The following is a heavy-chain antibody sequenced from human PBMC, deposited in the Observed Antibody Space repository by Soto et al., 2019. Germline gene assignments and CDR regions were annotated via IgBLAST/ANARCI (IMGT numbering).Heavy chain of an antibody. CDR3: AYSSTPFDY. V-gene: IGHV3-23*01. CDR1: GFTFSSYA. D-gene: IGHD6-13*01. J-gene: IGHJ4*02. CDR2: ISGSGGST. Sequence: EVQLLESGGGLIQPGGSLRLSCAASGFTFSSYAMSWGRQAPGKGLEWVSAISGSGGSTYYADSVKGRFTISRDNSKNTLYLQMNSLRAVDTAVYYCAYSSTPFDYWGQGTLVTVSS.